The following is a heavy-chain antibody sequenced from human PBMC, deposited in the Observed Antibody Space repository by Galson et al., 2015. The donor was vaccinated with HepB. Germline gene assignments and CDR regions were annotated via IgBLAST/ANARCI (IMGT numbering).Heavy chain of an antibody. CDR1: GFTFSSYA. CDR3: AKEWLKSWASRATLDY. D-gene: IGHD6-19*01. V-gene: IGHV3-23*01. CDR2: ISGGGGGT. Sequence: SLRLSCAASGFTFSSYAMSWVRQAPGKGLECVSVISGGGGGTYYADSVKGRFTISRDNSKNALYLQMNSLRAEDTAVYYCAKEWLKSWASRATLDYWGQGTLVTVSS. J-gene: IGHJ4*02.